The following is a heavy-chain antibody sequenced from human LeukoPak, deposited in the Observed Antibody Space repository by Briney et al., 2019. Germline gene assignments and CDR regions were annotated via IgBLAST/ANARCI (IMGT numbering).Heavy chain of an antibody. Sequence: GGSLGLSCAASGFTFSNHTLYWVRQAPGEGLEWVGMISSDGINEYYADSEKGRVTISNDTSKNTLYLQLSSLSTEDTAMYYCARSHSLSPFGPPEYWGQGTLVSVSS. CDR1: GFTFSNHT. CDR3: ARSHSLSPFGPPEY. V-gene: IGHV3-30*04. CDR2: ISSDGINE. J-gene: IGHJ4*02. D-gene: IGHD2-15*01.